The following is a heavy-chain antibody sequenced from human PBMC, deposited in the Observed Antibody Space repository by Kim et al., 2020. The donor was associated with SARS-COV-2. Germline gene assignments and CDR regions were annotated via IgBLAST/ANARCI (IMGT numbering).Heavy chain of an antibody. Sequence: GTVNYAPKFQGRITSTADESTNTAFMELSSLKSDDTAVYYCAREWQLVLDNWGQGSLVTVSS. V-gene: IGHV1-69*01. D-gene: IGHD6-6*01. J-gene: IGHJ4*02. CDR2: GTV. CDR3: AREWQLVLDN.